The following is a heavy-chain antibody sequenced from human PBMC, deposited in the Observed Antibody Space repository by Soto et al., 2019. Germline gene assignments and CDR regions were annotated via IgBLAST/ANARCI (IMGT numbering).Heavy chain of an antibody. J-gene: IGHJ4*02. D-gene: IGHD6-13*01. CDR1: GGSISRGGYS. CDR2: IYHSGST. CDR3: ARGHESSSWYADY. V-gene: IGHV4-30-2*01. Sequence: QLQLQESGSGLVKPSQTLSLTCAVSGGSISRGGYSWSWIRQPPGKGLEGIGYIYHSGSTYYNPSLRSRVTLSVDRSKNQFSLKLSSVTAADTAVYYCARGHESSSWYADYWGQGTLVTVSS.